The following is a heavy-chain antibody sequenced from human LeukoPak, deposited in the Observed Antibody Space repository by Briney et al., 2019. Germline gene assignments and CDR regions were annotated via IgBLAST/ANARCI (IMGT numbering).Heavy chain of an antibody. V-gene: IGHV4-61*02. CDR3: ARGDYGDYSYYYYCYMDV. J-gene: IGHJ6*03. CDR1: GGSISSGSYY. CDR2: IYTSGST. D-gene: IGHD4-17*01. Sequence: PSETLSLTCTVSGGSISSGSYYWSWIRQPAGKGLEWIGRIYTSGSTNYNPSLKSRVTISVDTSKNQFSLKLSSVTAADTAVYYCARGDYGDYSYYYYCYMDVWGKGTTVTVSS.